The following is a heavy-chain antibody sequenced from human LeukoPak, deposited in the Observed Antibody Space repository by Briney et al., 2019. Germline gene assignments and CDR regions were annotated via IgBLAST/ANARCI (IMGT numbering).Heavy chain of an antibody. J-gene: IGHJ5*02. Sequence: GGSLRLSFAASGFTFSNAWMSWVRQAPGKGLEWVGRIKSNTDGGTTDYAAPVKGRFTISRDDSKYTLYLQMNSLKIEDTAVYYCITDRRGPWGQGALVTVSS. CDR3: ITDRRGP. V-gene: IGHV3-15*05. CDR2: IKSNTDGGTT. CDR1: GFTFSNAW. D-gene: IGHD3-10*01.